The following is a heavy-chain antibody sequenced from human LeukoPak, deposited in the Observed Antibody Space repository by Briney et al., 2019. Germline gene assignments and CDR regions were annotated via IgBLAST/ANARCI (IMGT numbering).Heavy chain of an antibody. D-gene: IGHD1-26*01. CDR1: GGSISSGGYS. CDR3: ARSGSYGLDY. Sequence: PSETLSLTCAVSGGSISSGGYSWSWIRQPPGKGLEWIGYIYHSGSTYYNPSLKSRVTISVDTSKNQFSLKLSSVTAADTAVYYCARSGSYGLDYWGQGTLVTVSS. CDR2: IYHSGST. V-gene: IGHV4-30-2*01. J-gene: IGHJ4*02.